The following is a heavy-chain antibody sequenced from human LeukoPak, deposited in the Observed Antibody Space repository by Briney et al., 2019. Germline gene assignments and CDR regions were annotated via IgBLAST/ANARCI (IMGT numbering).Heavy chain of an antibody. Sequence: PSETLSLTCAVYGGSFSGYYWSWIRQPPGKGLEWIGEINHSGSTNYNPSLKSRVTISVDTSKNQFSLKLSSVTAADTAVYYCARRPVAGRRGYYYSYMDVWGKGTTVTISS. CDR3: ARRPVAGRRGYYYSYMDV. CDR2: INHSGST. CDR1: GGSFSGYY. V-gene: IGHV4-34*01. D-gene: IGHD6-19*01. J-gene: IGHJ6*03.